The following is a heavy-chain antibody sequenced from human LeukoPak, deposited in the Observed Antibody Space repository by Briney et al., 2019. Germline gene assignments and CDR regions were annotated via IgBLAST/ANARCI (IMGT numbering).Heavy chain of an antibody. J-gene: IGHJ4*02. Sequence: SETPSLTCTVSGGSISSYYWSWIRQPAGKGLEWIGRIYTSGSTNYNPSLKSRVTMSVDTSKNQFSLKLNSVTAADTAVYFCARRAYSAAYWKHFDYWGQGTLVTVSS. V-gene: IGHV4-4*07. CDR1: GGSISSYY. D-gene: IGHD1-1*01. CDR3: ARRAYSAAYWKHFDY. CDR2: IYTSGST.